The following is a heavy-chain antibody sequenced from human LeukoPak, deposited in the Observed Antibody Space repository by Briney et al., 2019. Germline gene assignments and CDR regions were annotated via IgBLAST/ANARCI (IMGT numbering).Heavy chain of an antibody. J-gene: IGHJ4*02. Sequence: GGPLRLSCAASGFTFSSYSMNWVRQAPGKGLEWVSSISSSSSYIYYADSVKGRFTISRDNAKNSLYLQMNSLRAEDTAVYYCARAPGYCSGGSCFDYWGQGTLVTVSS. V-gene: IGHV3-21*01. CDR2: ISSSSSYI. CDR1: GFTFSSYS. CDR3: ARAPGYCSGGSCFDY. D-gene: IGHD2-15*01.